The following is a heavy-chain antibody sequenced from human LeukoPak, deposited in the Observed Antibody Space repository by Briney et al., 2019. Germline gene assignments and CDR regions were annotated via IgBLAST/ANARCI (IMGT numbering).Heavy chain of an antibody. D-gene: IGHD6-13*01. Sequence: GGSLRLSCAASGFTFSSYAMSWVRQAPGKGLEWVSAISGSGGSTYYADSVKGRFTISRDNSKNTLYLQMNSLRAEDTAVYYCAKPPYFGYSSSWSPRGWGQGTLVTVSS. V-gene: IGHV3-23*01. CDR2: ISGSGGST. CDR3: AKPPYFGYSSSWSPRG. J-gene: IGHJ4*02. CDR1: GFTFSSYA.